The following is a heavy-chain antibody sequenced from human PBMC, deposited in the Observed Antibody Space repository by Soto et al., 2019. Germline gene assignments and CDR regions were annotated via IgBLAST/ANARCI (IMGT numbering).Heavy chain of an antibody. Sequence: VKVSCKASGFTFTSSAVQWVRQARGQRLEWIGWIVVGSGNTNYAQKFQERVTITRDMSTSTAYMELSSLRSEDTAVYYCAAGYCSSTSCRYYYGMDVWGQGTTVTVSS. CDR3: AAGYCSSTSCRYYYGMDV. D-gene: IGHD2-2*01. V-gene: IGHV1-58*01. J-gene: IGHJ6*02. CDR2: IVVGSGNT. CDR1: GFTFTSSA.